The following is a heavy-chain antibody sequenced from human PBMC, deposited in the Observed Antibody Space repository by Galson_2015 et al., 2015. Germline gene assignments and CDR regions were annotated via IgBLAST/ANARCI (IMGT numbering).Heavy chain of an antibody. Sequence: SLRLSCAASGFTFSSYAMHWVRQAPGKGLEWVAVISYDGSNKYYADSVKGRFTISRDNSKNTLYLQMNSLRAEDTAVYYCARDYYGSGSYYNMAFDIWSQGTTVTVSS. J-gene: IGHJ3*02. CDR1: GFTFSSYA. CDR3: ARDYYGSGSYYNMAFDI. V-gene: IGHV3-30-3*01. D-gene: IGHD3-10*01. CDR2: ISYDGSNK.